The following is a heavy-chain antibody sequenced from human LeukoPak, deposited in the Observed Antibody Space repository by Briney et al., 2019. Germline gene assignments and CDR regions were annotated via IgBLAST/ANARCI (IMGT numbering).Heavy chain of an antibody. CDR3: ARGQLYSYGTIVDY. CDR2: ISSSGSTI. D-gene: IGHD5-18*01. Sequence: GGSLRLSCAASGFTFSDYYMSWIGQAPGKWLEWVSYISSSGSTIYYADSVKGRFTISRDNAKNSLYLQMNSLRAEDTAVYYCARGQLYSYGTIVDYWGQGTLVTVSS. J-gene: IGHJ4*02. V-gene: IGHV3-11*04. CDR1: GFTFSDYY.